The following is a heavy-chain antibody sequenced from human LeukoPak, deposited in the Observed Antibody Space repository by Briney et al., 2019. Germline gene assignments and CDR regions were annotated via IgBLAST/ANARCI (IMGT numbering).Heavy chain of an antibody. Sequence: ASVRFSCKAPGYTFTTYGITWARHATGQGLEWMGWISSFIGNTNYAQKIQGRVTMPTDTSTSTAYMELRSLRSDDTAVYYCARGFGNYGSGSYESPNWFDPWGQGTLVTVSS. J-gene: IGHJ5*02. CDR3: ARGFGNYGSGSYESPNWFDP. CDR2: ISSFIGNT. D-gene: IGHD3-10*01. CDR1: GYTFTTYG. V-gene: IGHV1-18*01.